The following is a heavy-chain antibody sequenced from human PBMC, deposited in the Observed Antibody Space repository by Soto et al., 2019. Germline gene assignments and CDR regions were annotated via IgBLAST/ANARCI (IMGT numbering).Heavy chain of an antibody. D-gene: IGHD3-9*01. Sequence: GGSLRLSCAASGFTFSSYAMSWVRRAPGKGLEWVSAISGSGGSTYYADSVKGRFTISRDNSKNTLYLQMNSLRAEDTAVYYCAKDILNFDILTGYFDYWGQGTLVTVSS. CDR2: ISGSGGST. CDR1: GFTFSSYA. J-gene: IGHJ4*02. V-gene: IGHV3-23*01. CDR3: AKDILNFDILTGYFDY.